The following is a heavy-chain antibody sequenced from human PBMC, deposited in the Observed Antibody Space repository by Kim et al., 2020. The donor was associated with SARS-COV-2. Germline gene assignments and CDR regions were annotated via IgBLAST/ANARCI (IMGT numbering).Heavy chain of an antibody. D-gene: IGHD3-3*01. V-gene: IGHV4-39*01. J-gene: IGHJ4*02. CDR3: ARLPYDFWSGYPTENFDY. CDR1: GGSISSSSYY. CDR2: IYYSGST. Sequence: SETLSLTCTVSGGSISSSSYYWGWIRQPPGKGLEWIGSIYYSGSTYYNPSLKSRVTISVDTSKNQFSLKLSSVTAADTAVYYCARLPYDFWSGYPTENFDYWGQGTLVTVSS.